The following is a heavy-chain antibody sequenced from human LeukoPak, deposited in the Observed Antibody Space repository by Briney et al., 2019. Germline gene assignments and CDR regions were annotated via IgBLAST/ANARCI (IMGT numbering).Heavy chain of an antibody. CDR3: ARDGLLTRTGMDV. J-gene: IGHJ6*03. D-gene: IGHD3/OR15-3a*01. Sequence: ASVKVSCKASGGSLSDYTISWVRQAPGQGLEWMGGIIPVLGTAKYAQNFQGRVTITTDDSSSTVYMELSSLRFEDTASYFCARDGLLTRTGMDVWGEGTTVTVSS. CDR2: IIPVLGTA. V-gene: IGHV1-69*16. CDR1: GGSLSDYT.